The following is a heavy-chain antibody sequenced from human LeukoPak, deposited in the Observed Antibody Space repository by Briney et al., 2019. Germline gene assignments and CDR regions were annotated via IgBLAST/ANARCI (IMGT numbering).Heavy chain of an antibody. V-gene: IGHV4-34*01. J-gene: IGHJ5*02. CDR2: INHSGST. D-gene: IGHD3-10*01. Sequence: KSSGTLSLTCAVYGGSFSGHYWTWIRQPPGKGLEWIGEINHSGSTTYNPSLNSRVTISVDTSKNQFSLRLSSVTAADTAVYYCARPRYGSGSLDPWGQGTLVTVSS. CDR1: GGSFSGHY. CDR3: ARPRYGSGSLDP.